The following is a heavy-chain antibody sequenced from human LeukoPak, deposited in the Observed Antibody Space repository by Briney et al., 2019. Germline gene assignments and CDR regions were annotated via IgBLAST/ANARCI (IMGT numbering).Heavy chain of an antibody. CDR3: ARVQYSSLTYYYYYYMDV. CDR2: IYYSGST. J-gene: IGHJ6*03. V-gene: IGHV4-59*01. D-gene: IGHD6-19*01. Sequence: SETLSLTCTVSGGSISSYYWSWIRQPPGKGLEWIGYIYYSGSTNYNPSLKSRVTISVDTSKNQFSLKLSSVTAADTAVYYCARVQYSSLTYYYYYYMDVWGKGTTVTVSS. CDR1: GGSISSYY.